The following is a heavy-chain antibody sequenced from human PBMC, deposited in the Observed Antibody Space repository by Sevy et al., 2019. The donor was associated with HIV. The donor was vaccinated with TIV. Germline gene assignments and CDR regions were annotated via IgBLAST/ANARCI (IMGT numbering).Heavy chain of an antibody. J-gene: IGHJ6*03. V-gene: IGHV3-21*01. Sequence: GGSLRLSCAASGFTFSSYSLSWVRQAPGKGLEWVSSISGSSSYIYHTDSVKGRFTISRDNAKNSLDLQMNSLRAEDTAVYYCPRHVDVTSSWYQTYSFYYMDVWGKGTTVTVSS. CDR3: PRHVDVTSSWYQTYSFYYMDV. CDR2: ISGSSSYI. D-gene: IGHD6-13*01. CDR1: GFTFSSYS.